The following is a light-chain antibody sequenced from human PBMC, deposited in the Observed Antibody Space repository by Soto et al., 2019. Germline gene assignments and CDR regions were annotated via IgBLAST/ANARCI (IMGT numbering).Light chain of an antibody. V-gene: IGKV3-20*01. CDR2: GAA. CDR3: QQYGSSRRT. J-gene: IGKJ1*01. CDR1: QTVGSNY. Sequence: EIVLTQSPGTLSLSPGERATLSCRASQTVGSNYLAWYQQKPGQAPRLLIYGAASRATGIPDRFSGSGSGTDFTLTISRLEPDDFSVYYCQQYGSSRRTFGQGTKVEIK.